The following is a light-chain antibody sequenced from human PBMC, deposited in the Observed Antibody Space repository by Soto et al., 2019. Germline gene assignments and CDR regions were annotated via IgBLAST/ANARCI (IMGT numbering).Light chain of an antibody. Sequence: EIVMTQSPATLSVSPGERATLSCRASQSVSSNLAWYQKKPGQAPRLLIYGASTRATGIPARFRGSGSGTAFTLTICSLRSEDLSFSYCQQYNNWPPRYSFGQGTKLEIK. CDR1: QSVSSN. CDR2: GAS. CDR3: QQYNNWPPRYS. J-gene: IGKJ2*03. V-gene: IGKV3-15*01.